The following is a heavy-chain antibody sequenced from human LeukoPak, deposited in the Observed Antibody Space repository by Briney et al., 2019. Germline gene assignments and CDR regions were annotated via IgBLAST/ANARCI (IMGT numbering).Heavy chain of an antibody. CDR3: ATSSVVPAAPWYFDY. Sequence: GGSLRLSCAASGFTFSSYAMSWVRQAPGKGLEWVSAISGSGGSSYYADSVKGRFTISRDNSKNTLYLQMNSLRAEDTAVYYCATSSVVPAAPWYFDYWGQGTLVTVSS. CDR2: ISGSGGSS. D-gene: IGHD2-2*01. V-gene: IGHV3-23*01. CDR1: GFTFSSYA. J-gene: IGHJ4*02.